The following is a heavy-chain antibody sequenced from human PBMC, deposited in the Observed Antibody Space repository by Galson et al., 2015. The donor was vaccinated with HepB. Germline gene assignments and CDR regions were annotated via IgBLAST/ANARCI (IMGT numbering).Heavy chain of an antibody. V-gene: IGHV3-30-3*01. CDR2: ISYDGSNK. Sequence: SLRLSCAASGFTFSSYAMHWVRQAPGEGLEWVAVISYDGSNKYYADSVKGRFTISRDNSKNTLYLQMNSLRAEDTAVYYCARGPIAVAAHFDYWGQGTLVTVSS. J-gene: IGHJ4*02. CDR1: GFTFSSYA. D-gene: IGHD6-19*01. CDR3: ARGPIAVAAHFDY.